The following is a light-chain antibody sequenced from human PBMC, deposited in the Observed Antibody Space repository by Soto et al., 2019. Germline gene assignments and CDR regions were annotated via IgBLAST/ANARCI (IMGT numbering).Light chain of an antibody. CDR3: QQYTSWPRT. J-gene: IGKJ1*01. CDR1: RSLNTD. CDR2: GAS. Sequence: EIVMTQSPATLSLSPGERATLSCRASRSLNTDLAWYQQKPGQPPRLLIYGASTRDTDFPARFSGSGSGTEFTLTISSLQSEDSAVYYCQQYTSWPRTFGQGTKVEIK. V-gene: IGKV3-15*01.